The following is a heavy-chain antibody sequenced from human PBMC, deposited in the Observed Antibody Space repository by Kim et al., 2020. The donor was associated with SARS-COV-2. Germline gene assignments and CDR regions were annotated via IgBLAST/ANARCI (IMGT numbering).Heavy chain of an antibody. CDR1: GGSFSGYY. CDR2: INHSGST. V-gene: IGHV4-34*01. CDR3: ARGSGWFDP. Sequence: SETLSLTCAVYGGSFSGYYWSWIRQPPGKGLEWIGEINHSGSTNYNPSLKSRVTISVDTSKNQFSLKLSSVTAADTAVYYCARGSGWFDPWGQGTLVTVSS. J-gene: IGHJ5*02.